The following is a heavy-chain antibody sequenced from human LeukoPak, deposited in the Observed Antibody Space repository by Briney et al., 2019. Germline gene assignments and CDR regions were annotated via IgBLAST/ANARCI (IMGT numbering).Heavy chain of an antibody. Sequence: SETLSLTCAVYGGSFSGYYWSWIRQPPGKGLEWIGEINHSGSTNYNPSLKSRVTISVDTSKNQFSLKLSSVTAADTAVYYCARHASIPDAFDIWGQGTMATVSS. CDR2: INHSGST. D-gene: IGHD2-2*01. V-gene: IGHV4-34*01. J-gene: IGHJ3*02. CDR3: ARHASIPDAFDI. CDR1: GGSFSGYY.